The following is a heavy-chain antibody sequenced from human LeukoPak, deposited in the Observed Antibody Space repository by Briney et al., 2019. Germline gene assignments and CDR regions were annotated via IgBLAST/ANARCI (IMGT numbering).Heavy chain of an antibody. Sequence: GGSLRLSCAASGFTFSNDWMGWVRQAPGKGLEWVGRIKRQIDGGTTDYAAPVKGRFTISRDDSKNTLYLQMNSLKIEDTAVYYCTTDPPGGTDYWGQGTLVTVFS. CDR1: GFTFSNDW. J-gene: IGHJ4*02. D-gene: IGHD1-1*01. CDR2: IKRQIDGGTT. CDR3: TTDPPGGTDY. V-gene: IGHV3-15*01.